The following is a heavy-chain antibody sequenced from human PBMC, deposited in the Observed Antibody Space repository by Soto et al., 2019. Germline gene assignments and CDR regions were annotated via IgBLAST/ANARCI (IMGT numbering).Heavy chain of an antibody. Sequence: QVQLQESGPGLVKPSETLSLTCPVSGGSVSSGSYYWSWIRQPPGPGLERIGYIYYSGSTNYNPSLKSRVTRSGGTSKKQFSLKLSSVTAADTAVYYGASRDCSSTSCYLSGFFYDYYGRDVWGQGTTVTVYS. J-gene: IGHJ6*02. CDR2: IYYSGST. D-gene: IGHD2-2*01. CDR1: GGSVSSGSYY. V-gene: IGHV4-61*01. CDR3: ASRDCSSTSCYLSGFFYDYYGRDV.